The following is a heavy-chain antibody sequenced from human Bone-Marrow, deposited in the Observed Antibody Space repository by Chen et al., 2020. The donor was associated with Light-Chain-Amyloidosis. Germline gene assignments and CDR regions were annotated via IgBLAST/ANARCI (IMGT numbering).Heavy chain of an antibody. J-gene: IGHJ4*02. V-gene: IGHV5-51*01. CDR3: ARRRDCYNFDY. CDR1: GYTFPNYW. CDR2: IYPDDSDA. D-gene: IGHD2-21*01. Sequence: EVQLEQSGPEVKKPGESLKISCKGSGYTFPNYWIGWVRQMPGKGLEWMGVIYPDDSDARYSPSFGGQGTISADKSITTAYLQWRSLKASDTAMYYCARRRDCYNFDYWGQGTLVTVSS.